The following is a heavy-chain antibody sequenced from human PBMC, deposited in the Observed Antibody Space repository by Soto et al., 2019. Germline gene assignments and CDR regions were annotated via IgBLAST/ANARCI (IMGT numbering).Heavy chain of an antibody. CDR1: GGSISSCDYY. D-gene: IGHD3-10*01. J-gene: IGHJ4*02. CDR2: IYYIGST. Sequence: SETLSLTSTVSGGSISSCDYYWVWIRQPPGKGLEWIGYIYYIGSTYYNPSLKSRVTISVDTSKNQFSLKLSSVTAADTAVYYCARETLLWFGGNDYWGQGTLVTVSS. V-gene: IGHV4-30-4*01. CDR3: ARETLLWFGGNDY.